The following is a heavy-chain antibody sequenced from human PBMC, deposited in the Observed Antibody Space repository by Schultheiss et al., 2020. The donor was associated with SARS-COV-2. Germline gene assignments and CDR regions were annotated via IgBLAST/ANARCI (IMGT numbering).Heavy chain of an antibody. Sequence: SETLSLTCAVYGGSFSGYYWSWIRQPPGKGLEWIGYIYYSGTTNYNPSLKSRVTISVDTSKNQFSLKLSSVTAADTAVYYCARESSRYRDGYNPIDYWGQGTLVTVSS. D-gene: IGHD5-24*01. V-gene: IGHV4-59*12. CDR1: GGSFSGYY. CDR2: IYYSGTT. J-gene: IGHJ4*02. CDR3: ARESSRYRDGYNPIDY.